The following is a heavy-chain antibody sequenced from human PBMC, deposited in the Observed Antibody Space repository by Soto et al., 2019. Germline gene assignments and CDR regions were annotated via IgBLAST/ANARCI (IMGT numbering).Heavy chain of an antibody. V-gene: IGHV1-58*01. D-gene: IGHD4-17*01. CDR1: GFTFTSSP. CDR3: AADPDYGDYYYYYGMDV. CDR2: IVVGSGNT. Sequence: SVKVSCKASGFTFTSSPVQWVRQTRGQRLEWIGWIVVGSGNTNYAQKFQERVTITRDMSTSTAYMELSSLRSEDTAVYYCAADPDYGDYYYYYGMDVWGQGTTVTVSS. J-gene: IGHJ6*02.